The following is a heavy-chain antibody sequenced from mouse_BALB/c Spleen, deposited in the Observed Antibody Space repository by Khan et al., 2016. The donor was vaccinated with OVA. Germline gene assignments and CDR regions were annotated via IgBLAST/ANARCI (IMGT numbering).Heavy chain of an antibody. CDR2: ISYSGRT. Sequence: EVQLQESGPGLVKPSQSLSLTCTVTGYSITSDYAWNWIRQFPGNKLEWVGYISYSGRTSYNPSLKSRFSITRDTSKNQFCLQLSSVTTEDTATYYCARSVTITTVVATDFDYWGQGTTLTVSS. D-gene: IGHD1-1*01. V-gene: IGHV3-2*02. CDR3: ARSVTITTVVATDFDY. CDR1: GYSITSDYA. J-gene: IGHJ2*01.